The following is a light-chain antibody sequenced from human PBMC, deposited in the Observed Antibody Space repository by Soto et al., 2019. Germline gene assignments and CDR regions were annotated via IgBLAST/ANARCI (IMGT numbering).Light chain of an antibody. CDR2: SNN. CDR3: QSYDTSLSGSV. J-gene: IGLJ3*02. V-gene: IGLV1-40*01. CDR1: NSNFGAGYD. Sequence: QSVLTQPPSVSGAPGQRVTISCTGSNSNFGAGYDVQWYQYLPGTAPKLLIYSNNNRPSGVPDRFSGSKSGTSASLAITGFQAADEADYYCQSYDTSLSGSVFGGGTQLTVL.